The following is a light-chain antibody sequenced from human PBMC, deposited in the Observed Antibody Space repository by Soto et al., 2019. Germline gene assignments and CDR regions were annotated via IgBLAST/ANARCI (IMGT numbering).Light chain of an antibody. V-gene: IGLV1-51*01. CDR3: GGWDSSLSVVV. Sequence: QSVLTQPPSVSAAPGQKVTNSCSGSSSNIGGNSVSWYQHLPGTAPKLLIYDNNKRPSGIPDRFSGSRSGTSATLGITGLQAGDEGDYYCGGWDSSLSVVVFGGGTKLTVL. CDR1: SSNIGGNS. J-gene: IGLJ3*02. CDR2: DNN.